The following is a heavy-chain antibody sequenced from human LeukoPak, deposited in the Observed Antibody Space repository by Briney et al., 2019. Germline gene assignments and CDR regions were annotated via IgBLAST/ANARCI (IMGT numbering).Heavy chain of an antibody. CDR2: ISYDGSNK. V-gene: IGHV3-30*18. J-gene: IGHJ6*02. CDR3: AKVKGYSYGHYYYGMDV. CDR1: GFTFSSYG. D-gene: IGHD5-18*01. Sequence: AGGSLRLSCAASGFTFSSYGMHWVRQAPGKGLEWVAVISYDGSNKYYADSVKGRFTISRDNSKNTLYLQMNSLRAEDTAVYYCAKVKGYSYGHYYYGMDVWGQGTTVTVSS.